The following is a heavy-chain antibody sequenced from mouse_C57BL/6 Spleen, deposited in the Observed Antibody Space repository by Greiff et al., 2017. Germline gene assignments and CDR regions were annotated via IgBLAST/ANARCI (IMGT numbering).Heavy chain of an antibody. CDR2: ISDGGSYT. Sequence: VQGVESGGGLVKPGGSLKLSCAASGFTFSSYAMSWVRQTPEKRLEWVATISDGGSYTYYPDNVKGRFTISRDNAKNNLYLQMSHLKSEDTAMYYCARGGGRGYYFEYWGQGTTLTVSS. CDR3: ARGGGRGYYFEY. CDR1: GFTFSSYA. D-gene: IGHD3-3*01. V-gene: IGHV5-4*01. J-gene: IGHJ2*01.